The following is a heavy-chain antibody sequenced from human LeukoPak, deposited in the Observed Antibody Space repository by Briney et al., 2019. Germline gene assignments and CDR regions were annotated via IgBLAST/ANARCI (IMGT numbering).Heavy chain of an antibody. D-gene: IGHD2-21*01. V-gene: IGHV3-23*01. CDR3: AKANCGSECYYYLDS. CDR1: GFTFSSYA. J-gene: IGHJ4*02. CDR2: ICGSGGNT. Sequence: GGSLRLSCAASGFTFSSYALSWVRPAPGKGLEWGSGICGSGGNTYYADSVKGRFTISRDNSKSTLYLQMNSLRAEDTAVYYCAKANCGSECYYYLDSWGQGTLVTVSS.